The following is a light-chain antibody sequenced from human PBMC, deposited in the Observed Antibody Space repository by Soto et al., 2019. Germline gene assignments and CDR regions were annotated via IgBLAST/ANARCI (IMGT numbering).Light chain of an antibody. CDR3: AACVGSLNHIL. V-gene: IGLV1-44*01. CDR2: NDN. Sequence: QSVLTQPPSASGTPGQGVAISCSGSSSNMGSNTVNWYQHLPGTAPKLLIYNDNQRPSGVPDRFFGSKSGTSAALAITGLQYEDEADYYGAACVGSLNHILFGGGTKLTVL. CDR1: SSNMGSNT. J-gene: IGLJ2*01.